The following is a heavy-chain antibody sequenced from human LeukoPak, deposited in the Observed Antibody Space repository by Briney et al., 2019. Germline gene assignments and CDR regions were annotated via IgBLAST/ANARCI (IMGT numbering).Heavy chain of an antibody. D-gene: IGHD6-19*01. Sequence: ASVKVSCKVSGYTLTELSMHWVRQAPGKGLEWMGGFDPEDGETIYAQKFQGRVTMTEDTSTNTAYMELSSLRSEDTAVYYCATDRGYSSGWTQWYWGQGTLVTVSS. J-gene: IGHJ4*02. CDR1: GYTLTELS. CDR3: ATDRGYSSGWTQWY. CDR2: FDPEDGET. V-gene: IGHV1-24*01.